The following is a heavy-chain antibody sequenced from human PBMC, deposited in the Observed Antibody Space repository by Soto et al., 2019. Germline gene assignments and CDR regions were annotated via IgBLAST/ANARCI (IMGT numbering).Heavy chain of an antibody. CDR1: GFTFSSYA. CDR3: ASPYDSSGYYYGEYFQH. D-gene: IGHD3-22*01. Sequence: GGSLRLSCAASGFTFSSYAMSWVRQAPGKGLEWVSAISGSGGSTYYADSVKGRFTISRANSKNTLYLQMNSLRAEDTAVYYCASPYDSSGYYYGEYFQHWGQGTLVTVSS. V-gene: IGHV3-23*01. J-gene: IGHJ1*01. CDR2: ISGSGGST.